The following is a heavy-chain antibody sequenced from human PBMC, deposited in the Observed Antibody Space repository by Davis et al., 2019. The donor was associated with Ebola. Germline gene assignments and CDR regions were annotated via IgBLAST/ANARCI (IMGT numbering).Heavy chain of an antibody. Sequence: PGGSLRLSCAASGFTFSSYDMHWVRHGTGKGLEWVSAIGTAGDTYYPGSVKGRFTISRENAKNSLYLQMNSLSAEDTAVYYCARVRFGDTAVDYWGQGTLVTVSS. V-gene: IGHV3-13*01. D-gene: IGHD5-18*01. CDR2: IGTAGDT. CDR1: GFTFSSYD. J-gene: IGHJ4*02. CDR3: ARVRFGDTAVDY.